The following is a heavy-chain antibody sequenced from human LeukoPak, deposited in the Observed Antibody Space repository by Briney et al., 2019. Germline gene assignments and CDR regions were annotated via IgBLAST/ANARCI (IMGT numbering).Heavy chain of an antibody. CDR1: GYSISSGYY. Sequence: SETLSLTCTVSGYSISSGYYWGWIRQPPGKGLEWIGSIYHSGSTYYNPSLKSRVTISVDTSKNQFSLKLSSVTAADTAVYYCARGLGGDTDDYYMDVWGKGTTVTVSS. J-gene: IGHJ6*03. CDR2: IYHSGST. D-gene: IGHD5-18*01. V-gene: IGHV4-38-2*02. CDR3: ARGLGGDTDDYYMDV.